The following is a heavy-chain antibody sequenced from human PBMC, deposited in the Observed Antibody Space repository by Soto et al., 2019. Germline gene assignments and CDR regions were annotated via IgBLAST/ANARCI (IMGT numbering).Heavy chain of an antibody. Sequence: QVQLVESGGGVVQPGRSLRLSCAASGFTFSDYAMQGVRQAPGKGLEGVAGVSYDGSDKYYADSVKGRFTISRDNSKSTLYLQMDSLRAEDTAVFYCARSLAIFGVVARFDKWGQGTPVTVSS. CDR1: GFTFSDYA. V-gene: IGHV3-30-3*01. CDR3: ARSLAIFGVVARFDK. J-gene: IGHJ4*02. CDR2: VSYDGSDK. D-gene: IGHD3-3*01.